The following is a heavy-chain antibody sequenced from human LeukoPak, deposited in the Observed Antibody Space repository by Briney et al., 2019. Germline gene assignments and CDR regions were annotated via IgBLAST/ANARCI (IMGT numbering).Heavy chain of an antibody. J-gene: IGHJ4*02. V-gene: IGHV3-23*01. CDR3: AKDRAQQLVLDF. CDR1: GFTFSSYA. Sequence: GGSLTLSCAASGFTFSSYAMSWVRQAPGKGLEWVSAIIGSGSSTYYADSVKGRFTISRDNSKNTLFLQMNSLRAEDTAVYYCAKDRAQQLVLDFWGQGTLVTVSS. CDR2: IIGSGSST. D-gene: IGHD6-13*01.